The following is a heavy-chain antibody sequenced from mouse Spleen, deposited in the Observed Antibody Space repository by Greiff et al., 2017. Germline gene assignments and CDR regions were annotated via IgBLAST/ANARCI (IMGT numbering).Heavy chain of an antibody. D-gene: IGHD4-1*01. Sequence: EVQVVESGGGLVKPGGSLKLSCAASGFTFSDYGMHWVRQAPEKGLEWVAYISSGSSTIYYADTVKGRFTNSRDNAKNTLFLQMTSLRSEDTAMYYCARSNWGPYWYFDVWGAGTTVTVSS. V-gene: IGHV5-17*01. J-gene: IGHJ1*01. CDR1: GFTFSDYG. CDR2: ISSGSSTI. CDR3: ARSNWGPYWYFDV.